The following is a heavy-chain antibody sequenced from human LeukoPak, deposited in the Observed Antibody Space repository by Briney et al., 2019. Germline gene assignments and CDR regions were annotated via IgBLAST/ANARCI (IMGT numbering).Heavy chain of an antibody. CDR3: TRGRYQFLGPNDS. D-gene: IGHD1-14*01. Sequence: PGGSLRLSCSASGISISDYGMSWVRQAPGKGLEWLSYITMNSVTLYAESVKGRFTTSRDNDKNSVYLQLNSLRDEDTVVYYCTRGRYQFLGPNDSWGQGSLVSVSS. V-gene: IGHV3-69-1*01. CDR1: GISISDYG. CDR2: ITMNSVT. J-gene: IGHJ4*02.